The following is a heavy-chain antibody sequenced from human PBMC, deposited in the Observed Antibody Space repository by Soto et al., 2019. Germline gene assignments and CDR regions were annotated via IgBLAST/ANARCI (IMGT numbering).Heavy chain of an antibody. CDR3: ARGHIVVVPAATGWFDP. D-gene: IGHD2-2*01. J-gene: IGHJ5*02. Sequence: SVKVSCKASGGTFSSYAISWVRQAPGQGLEWMGGIIPIFGTANYAQKFQGRVTITADESTSTAYMELSSLRSEDTAVYYCARGHIVVVPAATGWFDPWGQGTLVTVSS. V-gene: IGHV1-69*13. CDR1: GGTFSSYA. CDR2: IIPIFGTA.